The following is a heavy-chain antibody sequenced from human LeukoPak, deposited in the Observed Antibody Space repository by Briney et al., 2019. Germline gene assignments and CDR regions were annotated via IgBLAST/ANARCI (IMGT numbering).Heavy chain of an antibody. Sequence: GESLKISCKGSGYSFTSYWIGWVRQMPGKGLEWMGIIYPGDSDTRYSPSFQGQVTMSADRSISTTYLQWSSLKASDIAMYYCARPLDAVAGTSSDYWGQGTLVTVSS. CDR3: ARPLDAVAGTSSDY. D-gene: IGHD6-19*01. CDR2: IYPGDSDT. V-gene: IGHV5-51*01. CDR1: GYSFTSYW. J-gene: IGHJ4*02.